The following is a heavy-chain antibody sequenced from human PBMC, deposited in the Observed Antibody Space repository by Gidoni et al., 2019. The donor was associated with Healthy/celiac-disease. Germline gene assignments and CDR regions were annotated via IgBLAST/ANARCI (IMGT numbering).Heavy chain of an antibody. CDR2: INPNSGGT. Sequence: QVQLVQSGAEVKKPGASVKVSCKVSGYTFTRHDMHWVRQAPGQGREWMGWINPNSGGTNYAQKFQGRVTMTRDTSISTAYMELSRLRSDDTAVYYCAGARYCSSTSCYEEGDAFDIWGQGTMVTVSS. V-gene: IGHV1-2*02. CDR1: GYTFTRHD. CDR3: AGARYCSSTSCYEEGDAFDI. J-gene: IGHJ3*02. D-gene: IGHD2-2*01.